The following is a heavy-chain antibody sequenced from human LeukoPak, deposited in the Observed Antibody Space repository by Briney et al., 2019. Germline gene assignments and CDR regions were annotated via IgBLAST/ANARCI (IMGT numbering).Heavy chain of an antibody. D-gene: IGHD3-10*01. V-gene: IGHV3-23*01. J-gene: IGHJ4*02. CDR1: GFTFSSYA. CDR2: ISGSGGST. CDR3: AKDRHGSGSYQDFDY. Sequence: PGGSLRLSCAASGFTFSSYAMSWVRQAPGKGLEWASAISGSGGSTYYADSVKGRFTISRDNSKNTLYLQMNSLRAEDTAVYYCAKDRHGSGSYQDFDYWGQGTLVTVSS.